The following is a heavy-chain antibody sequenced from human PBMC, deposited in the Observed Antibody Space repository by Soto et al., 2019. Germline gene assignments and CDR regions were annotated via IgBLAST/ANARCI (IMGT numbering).Heavy chain of an antibody. D-gene: IGHD6-19*01. Sequence: QVQLQESGPGLVKPSETLSLTCTVSGASISSYYWSWIRQTPGKGLEWIGYISNSGSANYTPSLKSRVTISEDTSKNQFSLRPSSVSVADTAMYYCARIGGWYQTGFDYWGQGTLVTVSS. CDR2: ISNSGSA. V-gene: IGHV4-59*01. CDR3: ARIGGWYQTGFDY. CDR1: GASISSYY. J-gene: IGHJ4*02.